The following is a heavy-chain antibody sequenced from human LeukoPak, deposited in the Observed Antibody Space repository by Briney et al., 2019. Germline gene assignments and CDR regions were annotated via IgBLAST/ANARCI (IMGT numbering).Heavy chain of an antibody. CDR2: ISWNSGSI. CDR1: GFTFDDYA. V-gene: IGHV3-9*03. J-gene: IGHJ4*02. CDR3: AKDMGPDGSGYPFDY. D-gene: IGHD3-22*01. Sequence: PGRSLRLSCAASGFTFDDYAMHWVRQAPGKGLEWVSGISWNSGSIGYADSVKGRFTIFRDNAKNSLYLQMNSLRAEDMALYYCAKDMGPDGSGYPFDYWGQGTLATVSS.